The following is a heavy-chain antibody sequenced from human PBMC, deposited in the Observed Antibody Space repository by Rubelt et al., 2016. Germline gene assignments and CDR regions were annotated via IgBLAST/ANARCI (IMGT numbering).Heavy chain of an antibody. V-gene: IGHV3-15*01. CDR2: INSNTDGGTI. D-gene: IGHD4/OR15-4a*01. CDR3: STGAKRYAMDV. J-gene: IGHJ6*02. CDR1: GFTFYTYA. Sequence: EVQLVESGGGLVQPGGSLRLSCAASGFTFYTYAMTWVRQAPGKGLEWVGRINSNTDGGTIDYAAPVKSRFSISRDDSKNTVYLQMNSLKTEDTAVYYCSTGAKRYAMDVWGQGTTVTVSS.